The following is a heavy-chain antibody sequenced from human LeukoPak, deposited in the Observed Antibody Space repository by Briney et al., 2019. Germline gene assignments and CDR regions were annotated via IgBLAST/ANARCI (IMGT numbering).Heavy chain of an antibody. CDR1: GGSISSYY. CDR2: IYYTGST. V-gene: IGHV4-39*07. D-gene: IGHD3-10*01. Sequence: SETLSLTCTVSGGSISSYYWGWIRQPPGKGLEWIGSIYYTGSTYYNPSLKSRVTISVDTSKNQFSLKLSSVTAADTAVYYCARETYYYGSGSYWNDYWGQGTLVTVSS. CDR3: ARETYYYGSGSYWNDY. J-gene: IGHJ4*02.